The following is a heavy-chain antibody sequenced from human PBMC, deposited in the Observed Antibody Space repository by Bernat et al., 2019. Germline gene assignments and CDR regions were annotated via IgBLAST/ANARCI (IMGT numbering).Heavy chain of an antibody. CDR2: ISYDGSNK. V-gene: IGHV3-30-3*01. CDR3: ARGDYGIDY. J-gene: IGHJ4*02. D-gene: IGHD4-17*01. CDR1: GFTFSSYA. Sequence: VQLLESGGGVVQPGRSLRLSCAASGFTFSSYAMHWVRQAPGKGLEWVAVISYDGSNKYYADSVKGRFTISRDNSKNTLYLQMNSLRAEDTAVYYCARGDYGIDYWGQGTLVTVSS.